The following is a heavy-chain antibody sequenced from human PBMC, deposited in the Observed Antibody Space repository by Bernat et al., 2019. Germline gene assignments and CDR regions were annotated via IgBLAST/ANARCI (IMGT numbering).Heavy chain of an antibody. D-gene: IGHD3-10*01. V-gene: IGHV3-53*05. CDR3: ARDLGYYYGSGKVEDYYMDV. CDR1: GFTVSSNY. J-gene: IGHJ6*03. Sequence: EVQLVETGGGLIQPGGSLRLSCAASGFTVSSNYMSWVRQAPGKGLEWVSVIYSGGSTYYADSGKGRFTISRDNCKNTLYIQMNSLRAEDTAVYYWARDLGYYYGSGKVEDYYMDVWGKGTTVTVSS. CDR2: IYSGGST.